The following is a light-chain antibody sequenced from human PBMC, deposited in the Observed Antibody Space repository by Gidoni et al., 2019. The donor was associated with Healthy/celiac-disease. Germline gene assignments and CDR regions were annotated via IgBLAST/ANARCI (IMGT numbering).Light chain of an antibody. CDR3: QQYTSYSWT. V-gene: IGKV1-5*03. J-gene: IGKJ1*01. Sequence: DIQMTQSPSTLSASVGDRVTITCRASQSISSWLAWYQQKPGKAPKLLIYQASSLESGVPSRFRGSGSGTEFTLTISSLQPDDFATYYCQQYTSYSWTFGHWTKVEIK. CDR2: QAS. CDR1: QSISSW.